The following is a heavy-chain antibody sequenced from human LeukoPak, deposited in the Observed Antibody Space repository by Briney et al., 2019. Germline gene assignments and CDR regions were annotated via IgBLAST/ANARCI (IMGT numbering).Heavy chain of an antibody. CDR2: ILYSGST. Sequence: PSETLSLTCTVSGGSISTSSYYWGWVRQPPGKGLEWIGNILYSGSTYYSPSLKSRVTISLDTSRNQFSLKLNSVTAADTAVYYCARDSGGKYYDGTYDYWGQGTLVTVSS. J-gene: IGHJ4*02. V-gene: IGHV4-39*07. CDR3: ARDSGGKYYDGTYDY. CDR1: GGSISTSSYY. D-gene: IGHD3-22*01.